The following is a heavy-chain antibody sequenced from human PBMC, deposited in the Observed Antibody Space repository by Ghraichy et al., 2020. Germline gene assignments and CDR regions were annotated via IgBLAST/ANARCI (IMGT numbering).Heavy chain of an antibody. CDR3: ARGGIAARYDFDY. CDR1: GGSISSSNW. CDR2: IYHSGST. Sequence: SETLSLTCAVSGGSISSSNWWSWVRQPPGKGLEWIGEIYHSGSTNYNPSLKSRVTISVDKSKNQFSLKLSSVTAADTAVYYCARGGIAARYDFDYWGQGTLVTVSS. V-gene: IGHV4-4*02. D-gene: IGHD6-6*01. J-gene: IGHJ4*02.